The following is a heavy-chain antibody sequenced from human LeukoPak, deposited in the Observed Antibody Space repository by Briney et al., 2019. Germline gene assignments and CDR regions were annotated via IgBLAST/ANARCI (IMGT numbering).Heavy chain of an antibody. CDR1: GFTFRSHG. Sequence: GKSLRLSCAASGFTFRSHGMHWVRQAPGKGLEWVSYINSRSSTIYYADSVRGRFTISRDNAKNSLYLQMNSLKAEDTAIYYCAREVGTPQAFDIWGQGTMVTVSS. V-gene: IGHV3-48*01. CDR2: INSRSSTI. J-gene: IGHJ3*02. D-gene: IGHD1-26*01. CDR3: AREVGTPQAFDI.